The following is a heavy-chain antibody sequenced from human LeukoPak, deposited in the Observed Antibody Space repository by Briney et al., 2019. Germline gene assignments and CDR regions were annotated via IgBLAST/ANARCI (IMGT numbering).Heavy chain of an antibody. CDR1: GYTFTDYY. D-gene: IGHD2-2*01. CDR3: AKNIVVVPAAIGYYGMDV. CDR2: INPNGGGT. Sequence: ASVKVSCTASGYTFTDYYIHWVRQAPGQGLEWMGWINPNGGGTNYAQKFQGRVTMTRDTSISTAYMELSRLRSDDTAVYYCAKNIVVVPAAIGYYGMDVWGQGTTVTVSS. J-gene: IGHJ6*02. V-gene: IGHV1-2*02.